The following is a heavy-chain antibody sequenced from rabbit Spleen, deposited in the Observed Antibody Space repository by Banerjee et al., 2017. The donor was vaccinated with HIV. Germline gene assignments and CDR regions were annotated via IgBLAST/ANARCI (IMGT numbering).Heavy chain of an antibody. CDR3: ARDLDGVIGLNFGW. CDR1: GFSFSNKAV. D-gene: IGHD1-1*01. Sequence: QEQLVESGGGLVQPGGSLKLSCTASGFSFSNKAVMCWVRQAPGKGLEWIACINAITGKAVYASWAKGRFTFSKTSSTTVTLQMTSLTAADTATYFCARDLDGVIGLNFGWWGQGTLVTVS. V-gene: IGHV1S45*01. J-gene: IGHJ4*01. CDR2: INAITGKA.